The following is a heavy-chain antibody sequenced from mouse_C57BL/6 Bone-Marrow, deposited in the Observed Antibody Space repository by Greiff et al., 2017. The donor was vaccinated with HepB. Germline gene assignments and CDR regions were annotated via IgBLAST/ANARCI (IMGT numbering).Heavy chain of an antibody. CDR2: ISSGGSYT. Sequence: EVQGVESGGDLVKPGGSLKLSCAASGFTFSSYGMSWVRQTPDKRLEWVATISSGGSYTYYPDSVKGRFTISRDNAKNTLYLQMSSLKSEDTAMYYCARHAPFYYYGSRAYWGQGTLVTVSA. D-gene: IGHD1-1*01. V-gene: IGHV5-6*01. CDR3: ARHAPFYYYGSRAY. CDR1: GFTFSSYG. J-gene: IGHJ3*01.